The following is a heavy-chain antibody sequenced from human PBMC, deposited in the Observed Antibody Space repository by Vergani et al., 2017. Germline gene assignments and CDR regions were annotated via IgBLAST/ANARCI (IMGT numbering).Heavy chain of an antibody. CDR3: ARDGVGGKYGSGDFDY. CDR2: IYTSGNT. J-gene: IGHJ4*02. Sequence: QVQLQESGPGLVKPSQTLSLTCTVSGGSISSGTYYWSWIRQPAGKGLEWIGRIYTSGNTNYNPSLKSRVTISVDTSKNQFSLKLSSVTAADTAVYYCARDGVGGKYGSGDFDYWGQGTLVTVSS. CDR1: GGSISSGTYY. V-gene: IGHV4-61*02. D-gene: IGHD3-10*01.